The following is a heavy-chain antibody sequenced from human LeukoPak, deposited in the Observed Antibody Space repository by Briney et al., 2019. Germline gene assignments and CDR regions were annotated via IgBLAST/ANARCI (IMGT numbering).Heavy chain of an antibody. CDR3: ARGEGGYDSSGYYLLSHFDY. CDR2: IYSGGST. CDR1: GFTVSSNS. D-gene: IGHD3-22*01. J-gene: IGHJ4*02. Sequence: PGGSLRLSCTVSGFTVSSNSMSWVRQAPGKGLEWVSVIYSGGSTYYADSVKGRFTISRDNSKNTLYLQMNSLRAEDTAVYYCARGEGGYDSSGYYLLSHFDYWGQGTLVTVSS. V-gene: IGHV3-53*01.